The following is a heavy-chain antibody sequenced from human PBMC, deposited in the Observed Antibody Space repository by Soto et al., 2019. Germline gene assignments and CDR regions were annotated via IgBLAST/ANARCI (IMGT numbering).Heavy chain of an antibody. CDR3: ARRGHIPGLAY. V-gene: IGHV3-74*01. J-gene: IGHJ4*02. CDR1: GFTFSDYW. Sequence: EVQLVQSGGGLVQPGGSLRLSCAASGFTFSDYWMHWVRQGPGKGLVWVSRITGDESSTSYADSVKGRFTISRDNAKNTLYLQMNRLRAEDTAVYYCARRGHIPGLAYWGQGTLVTVSS. CDR2: ITGDESST. D-gene: IGHD2-2*02.